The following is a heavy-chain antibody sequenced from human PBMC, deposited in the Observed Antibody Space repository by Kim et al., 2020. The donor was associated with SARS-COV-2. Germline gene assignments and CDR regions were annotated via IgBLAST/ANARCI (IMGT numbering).Heavy chain of an antibody. D-gene: IGHD6-13*01. J-gene: IGHJ4*01. CDR2: IYYSGST. Sequence: SETLSLTCTVSGGSISSSSYYWGWIRQPPGKGLEWIGSIYYSGSTYYNPSLKSRVTISVDTSKNQFSLKLSSVTAADTAVYYCARKIAAAGTETFDYWG. V-gene: IGHV4-39*01. CDR3: ARKIAAAGTETFDY. CDR1: GGSISSSSYY.